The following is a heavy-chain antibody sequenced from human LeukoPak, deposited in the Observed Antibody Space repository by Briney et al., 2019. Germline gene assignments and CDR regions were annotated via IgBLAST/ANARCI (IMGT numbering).Heavy chain of an antibody. J-gene: IGHJ5*02. CDR2: IYYSGST. Sequence: PSETLSLTCTVSGGSISSSSYYWGWIRQPPGKGLEWIGSIYYSGSTYYNPSLKGRVTISVDTSKNQFSLKLSSVTAADTAVYYCARLSDCGGDCYWFDPWGQGTLVTVSS. CDR1: GGSISSSSYY. CDR3: ARLSDCGGDCYWFDP. D-gene: IGHD2-21*01. V-gene: IGHV4-39*01.